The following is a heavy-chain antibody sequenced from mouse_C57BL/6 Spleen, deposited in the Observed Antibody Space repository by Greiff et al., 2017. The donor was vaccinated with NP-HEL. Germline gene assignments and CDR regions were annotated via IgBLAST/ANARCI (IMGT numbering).Heavy chain of an antibody. D-gene: IGHD2-10*02. CDR1: GYTFTDYY. CDR3: AREERYGNYDRYAMDY. J-gene: IGHJ4*01. CDR2: INPYNGGT. Sequence: EVQLQQSGPVLVKPGASVKMSCKASGYTFTDYYMNWVKQSHGKSLEWIGVINPYNGGTSYNQKFKGKATLTVDKSSSTAYMELNSLTSEDSAVYYCAREERYGNYDRYAMDYWGQGTSVTVSS. V-gene: IGHV1-19*01.